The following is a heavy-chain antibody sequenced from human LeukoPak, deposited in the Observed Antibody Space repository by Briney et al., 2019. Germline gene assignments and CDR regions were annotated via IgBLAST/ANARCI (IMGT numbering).Heavy chain of an antibody. J-gene: IGHJ4*02. V-gene: IGHV4-39*01. CDR3: ASLAVAGLSEGY. CDR1: GGSISSDSYY. D-gene: IGHD6-19*01. Sequence: SETLSLTCTVSGGSISSDSYYWAWIRQPPGKGLEWIASIYYSGSTYYDPSLKSRVTISVDTSRNQFSLKLSSVTAADTAVYYCASLAVAGLSEGYWGQGTLVIVSS. CDR2: IYYSGST.